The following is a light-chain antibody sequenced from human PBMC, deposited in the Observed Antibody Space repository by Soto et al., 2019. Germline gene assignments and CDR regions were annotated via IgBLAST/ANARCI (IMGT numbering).Light chain of an antibody. Sequence: ELVLTQSPGTLSLSPGERATLSCRASKSVSRSYLAWYQQKPGQAPRLLIYGASSRATGIPDRFSGSGSGTDVTLTISRLEPEDFAVYYWQQYGSSLFTFGPGTKVDIK. CDR3: QQYGSSLFT. CDR1: KSVSRSY. CDR2: GAS. V-gene: IGKV3-20*01. J-gene: IGKJ3*01.